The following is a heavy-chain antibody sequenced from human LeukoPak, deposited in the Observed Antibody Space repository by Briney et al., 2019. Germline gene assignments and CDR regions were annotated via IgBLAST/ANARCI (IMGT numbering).Heavy chain of an antibody. V-gene: IGHV3-21*04. CDR3: AKDWESYDFWSGSPYGMDV. Sequence: GGSLRLSCAASGFTFSSYSMNWVRQAPGKGLEWVSSISSSSSYIYYADSVKGRFTISRDNPKNSLYLQMNSLRAEDTAVYYCAKDWESYDFWSGSPYGMDVWGQGTTVTVSS. CDR2: ISSSSSYI. CDR1: GFTFSSYS. D-gene: IGHD3-3*01. J-gene: IGHJ6*02.